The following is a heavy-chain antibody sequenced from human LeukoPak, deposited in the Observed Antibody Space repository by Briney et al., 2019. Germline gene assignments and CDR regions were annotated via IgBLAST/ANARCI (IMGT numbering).Heavy chain of an antibody. CDR2: IKSKTDGGTT. V-gene: IGHV3-15*01. CDR3: TTASGYETGDWSEGVYSSSSDTAFDI. J-gene: IGHJ3*02. Sequence: GGSLRLSCAASGFTFSNAWMSWVRQAPGKGLEWVGRIKSKTDGGTTDYAAPVKATVTISRDDSKNTLYLQMHSLKTEDTAVYYCTTASGYETGDWSEGVYSSSSDTAFDIWGQGTMVTVSS. CDR1: GFTFSNAW. D-gene: IGHD6-13*01.